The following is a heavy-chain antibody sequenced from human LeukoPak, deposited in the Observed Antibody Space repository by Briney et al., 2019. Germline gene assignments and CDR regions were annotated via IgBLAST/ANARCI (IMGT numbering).Heavy chain of an antibody. CDR1: GFTFSSYG. Sequence: GGPLRLSCAASGFTFSSYGMHWVRQAPGKGLEWVAFIRYDGSNKYYADSVKGRFTISRDNSKNTLYLQMNSLRAEDTAVYYCAKTMGVYFDYWGQGTLVTVSS. J-gene: IGHJ4*02. CDR2: IRYDGSNK. V-gene: IGHV3-30*02. CDR3: AKTMGVYFDY. D-gene: IGHD3-16*01.